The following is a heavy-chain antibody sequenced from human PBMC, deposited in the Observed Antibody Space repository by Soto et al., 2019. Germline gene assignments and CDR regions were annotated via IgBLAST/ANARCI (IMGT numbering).Heavy chain of an antibody. J-gene: IGHJ6*02. CDR2: MNPNSGNT. Sequence: ASVKVSCKASGYTFSSYGISWVRQAPGQGLEWMGWMNPNSGNTGYAQKFQGRVTMTRNTSISTAYMELSSLRSEDTAVYYCARDPTMTTVTSGGMDVWGQGTTVTVSS. CDR3: ARDPTMTTVTSGGMDV. D-gene: IGHD4-17*01. CDR1: GYTFSSYG. V-gene: IGHV1-8*02.